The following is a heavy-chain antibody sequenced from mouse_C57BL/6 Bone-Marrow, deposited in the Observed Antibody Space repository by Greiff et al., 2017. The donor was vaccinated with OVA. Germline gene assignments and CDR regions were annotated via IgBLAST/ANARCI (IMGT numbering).Heavy chain of an antibody. CDR3: ARDYYDSFYAMDY. CDR2: IYPGSGNT. J-gene: IGHJ4*01. D-gene: IGHD2-4*01. CDR1: GYTFTDYY. Sequence: QVQLQQSGAELVRPGASVKLSCKASGYTFTDYYINWVKQRPGQGLEWIARIYPGSGNTYYNEKFKGKATLTAEKSSSTAYMQLSSLTSEDSAVYFCARDYYDSFYAMDYWGQGTSVTVSS. V-gene: IGHV1-76*01.